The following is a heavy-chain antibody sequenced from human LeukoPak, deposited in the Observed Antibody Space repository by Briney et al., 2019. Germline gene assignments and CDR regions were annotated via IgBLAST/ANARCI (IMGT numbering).Heavy chain of an antibody. J-gene: IGHJ4*02. CDR2: ISAYNGNT. Sequence: ASVKVSCKASGYTFTSYGIRWVRQAPGQGLEWMGWISAYNGNTNYAQKLQGRVTMTTDTSTSTAYMELRSLRSDDTAVYYCATNENWGTDLHFDYWGQGTLVTVSS. V-gene: IGHV1-18*01. D-gene: IGHD7-27*01. CDR1: GYTFTSYG. CDR3: ATNENWGTDLHFDY.